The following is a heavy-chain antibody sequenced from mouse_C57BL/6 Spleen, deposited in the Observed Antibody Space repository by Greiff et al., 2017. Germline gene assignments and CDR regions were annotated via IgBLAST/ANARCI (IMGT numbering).Heavy chain of an antibody. J-gene: IGHJ3*01. D-gene: IGHD1-1*01. Sequence: QVQLQQSGAELVKPGASVKISCKASGYAFSSYWMNWVKQRPGKGLEWIGQLYPGDGDTNYNGKFKGKATLTADKSSSTAYMQLSSLTSEDSAVYFCVPYYDGSSPCFAYWGQGTLVTVSA. CDR3: VPYYDGSSPCFAY. CDR2: LYPGDGDT. CDR1: GYAFSSYW. V-gene: IGHV1-80*01.